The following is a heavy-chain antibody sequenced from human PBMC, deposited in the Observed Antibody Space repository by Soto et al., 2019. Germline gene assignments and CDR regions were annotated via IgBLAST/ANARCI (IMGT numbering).Heavy chain of an antibody. D-gene: IGHD2-15*01. V-gene: IGHV4-31*03. J-gene: IGHJ6*02. CDR2: IYYSGST. CDR1: GGSISSGGYY. Sequence: QVQLQESGPGLVKPSQPLSLTCTVSGGSISSGGYYWSWIRQHPGKVLDWIGYIYYSGSTYYNPSLKSRVTISVDTSKNQFSRKLSSVTAADTAVYYCARVCSGDGHYGMDVWGQGTTVTVSS. CDR3: ARVCSGDGHYGMDV.